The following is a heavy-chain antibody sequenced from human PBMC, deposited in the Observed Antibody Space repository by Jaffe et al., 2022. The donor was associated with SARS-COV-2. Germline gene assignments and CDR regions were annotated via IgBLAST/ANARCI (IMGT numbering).Heavy chain of an antibody. CDR2: ISWNSGSI. Sequence: EVQLVESGGGLVQPGRSLRLSCAASGFTFNDYAMHWVRQAPGKGLEWVSGISWNSGSIGYADSVKGRFTISRDNAKNSLYLQMNSLRAEDTALYYCAKDMYSSGVNFDYWGQGTLVTVSS. V-gene: IGHV3-9*01. CDR1: GFTFNDYA. CDR3: AKDMYSSGVNFDY. D-gene: IGHD6-19*01. J-gene: IGHJ4*02.